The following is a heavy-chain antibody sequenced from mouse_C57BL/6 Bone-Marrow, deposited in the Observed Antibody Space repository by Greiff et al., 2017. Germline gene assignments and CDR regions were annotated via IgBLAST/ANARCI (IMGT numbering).Heavy chain of an antibody. CDR3: ARDYGSRCAMDY. CDR1: GYTFTSYW. J-gene: IGHJ4*01. V-gene: IGHV1-64*01. D-gene: IGHD1-1*01. Sequence: VQLQQPGAELVKPGASVKLSCKASGYTFTSYWMHWVKQRPGQGLEWIGMIHPNSGSTNYNEKFKSKATLTVDKSSSTAYMQLSSLTSEDSAVYYCARDYGSRCAMDYWGQGTSVTGSS. CDR2: IHPNSGST.